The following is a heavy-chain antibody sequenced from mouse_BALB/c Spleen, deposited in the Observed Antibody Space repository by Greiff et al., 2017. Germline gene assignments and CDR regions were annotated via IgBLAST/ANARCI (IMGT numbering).Heavy chain of an antibody. J-gene: IGHJ3*01. CDR3: TRDYYRYDVWFAY. CDR1: GYTFTDYE. CDR2: IDPETGGT. V-gene: IGHV1-15*01. Sequence: VKLVESGAELVRPGASVTLSCKASGYTFTDYEMHWVKQTPVHGLEWIGAIDPETGGTAYNQKFKGKATLTADKSSSTAYMELRSLTSEDSAVYYCTRDYYRYDVWFAYWGQGTLVTVSA. D-gene: IGHD2-14*01.